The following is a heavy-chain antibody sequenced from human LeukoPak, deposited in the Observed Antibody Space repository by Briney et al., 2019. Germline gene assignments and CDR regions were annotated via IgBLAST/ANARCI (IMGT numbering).Heavy chain of an antibody. V-gene: IGHV4-34*01. CDR3: ARGLEVEYGSGSYPWAFDI. CDR2: INHSGST. J-gene: IGHJ3*02. D-gene: IGHD3-10*01. Sequence: SETLSLTCAVYGGSFSGYYWSWIRQPPGKGLEWIGEINHSGSTNYNPSLKSRVTISVDTSKNQFSLKLSSVTAADTAVYYCARGLEVEYGSGSYPWAFDIRGQGTMVTVSS. CDR1: GGSFSGYY.